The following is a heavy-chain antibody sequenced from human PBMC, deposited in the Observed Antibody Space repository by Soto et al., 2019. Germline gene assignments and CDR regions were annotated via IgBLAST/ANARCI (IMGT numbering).Heavy chain of an antibody. D-gene: IGHD3-3*01. CDR2: ISWNSDTI. Sequence: EVQLVESGGGLVQPGRSLRLSCAASGFTFDDYAMHWVRQAPGKGLEWVSGISWNSDTIGYADSVTGRFTISRDNAKSSLYLQMNSLSAEDTALYFCAKDWASRVWSGYLFDYWGQGALVTVSS. J-gene: IGHJ4*02. V-gene: IGHV3-9*01. CDR1: GFTFDDYA. CDR3: AKDWASRVWSGYLFDY.